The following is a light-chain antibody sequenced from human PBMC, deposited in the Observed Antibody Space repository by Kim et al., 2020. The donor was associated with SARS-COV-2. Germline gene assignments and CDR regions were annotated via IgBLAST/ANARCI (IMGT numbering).Light chain of an antibody. CDR3: QAWDSSTNWV. CDR1: KLGDKY. CDR2: QDS. V-gene: IGLV3-1*01. J-gene: IGLJ3*02. Sequence: VPPGQTASITCSGDKLGDKYACWYQQKPGQSPVLVIYQDSKRPSGIPERFSGSNSGNTATLTISGTQAMDEADYYCQAWDSSTNWVFGGGTQLTVL.